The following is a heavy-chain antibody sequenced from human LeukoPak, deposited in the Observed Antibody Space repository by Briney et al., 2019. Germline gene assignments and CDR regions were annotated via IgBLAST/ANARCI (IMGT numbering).Heavy chain of an antibody. Sequence: GASVKVSCKASGGTFSSYAISWVRQAPGQGLEWMGRIIPILGIANYAQKFQGRVTITADKSTSTAYMELSSLRSEDTAVYYCASLVPDSSRGHAFDIWGQGTMVTVSS. CDR3: ASLVPDSSRGHAFDI. CDR1: GGTFSSYA. D-gene: IGHD6-13*01. CDR2: IIPILGIA. V-gene: IGHV1-69*04. J-gene: IGHJ3*02.